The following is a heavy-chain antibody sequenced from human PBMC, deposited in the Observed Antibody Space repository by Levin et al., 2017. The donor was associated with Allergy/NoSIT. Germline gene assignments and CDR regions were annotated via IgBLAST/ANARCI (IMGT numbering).Heavy chain of an antibody. Sequence: GSGPTLVKPTQTLTLTCTFSGFSLTTNGVGVGWFRQPPGKALEWLALTFWDDEKRYTPSLMTRLTITKDTPNNRVVLTMTNMDPVDTGTYYCARRLRYTSGRHYFDYWGQGALVTVSS. V-gene: IGHV2-5*02. D-gene: IGHD5-18*01. J-gene: IGHJ4*02. CDR3: ARRLRYTSGRHYFDY. CDR1: GFSLTTNGVG. CDR2: TFWDDEK.